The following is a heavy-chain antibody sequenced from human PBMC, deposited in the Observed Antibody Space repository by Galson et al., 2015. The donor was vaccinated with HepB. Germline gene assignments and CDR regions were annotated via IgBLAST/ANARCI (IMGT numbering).Heavy chain of an antibody. CDR3: ARVGSSWPRALELAFDI. V-gene: IGHV1-69*13. CDR2: IIPIFGTA. J-gene: IGHJ3*02. Sequence: SVKVSCKASGGTFSSYAISWVRQAPGQGLEWMGGIIPIFGTANYAQKFQGRVTITADESTSTAYMELSSLRSEDTAVYYCARVGSSWPRALELAFDIWGQGTMVTVSS. CDR1: GGTFSSYA. D-gene: IGHD6-13*01.